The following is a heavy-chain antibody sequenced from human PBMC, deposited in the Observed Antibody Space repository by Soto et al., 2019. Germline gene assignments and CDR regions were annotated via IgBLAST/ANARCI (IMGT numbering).Heavy chain of an antibody. D-gene: IGHD3-3*01. CDR2: IYRSGNA. CDR1: GVSISSGGYY. CDR3: ARKNDFSHGSYYYSGLDV. V-gene: IGHV4-31*03. Sequence: QMQLQESGPGLVKPSQTLSLTCTVSGVSISSGGYYWSWIRQLPGKGLEWMGYIYRSGNAYYNPSLESRLTISVDTSKNQFSLKLSSVTAADTAVYYCARKNDFSHGSYYYSGLDVWGHGTTVTVSS. J-gene: IGHJ6*02.